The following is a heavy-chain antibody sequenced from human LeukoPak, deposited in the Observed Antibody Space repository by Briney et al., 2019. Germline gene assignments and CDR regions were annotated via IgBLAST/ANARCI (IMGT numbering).Heavy chain of an antibody. V-gene: IGHV1-18*01. CDR1: GYTFTSYG. CDR3: ATPSPSGYGDYFAFDI. CDR2: ISAYNGNT. D-gene: IGHD4-17*01. Sequence: ASVKVSCKASGYTFTSYGISWVRQAPGQGLEWMGWISAYNGNTNYAQKLQGRVTMTTDTSTSTAYMELRSLRSDDTAVYYCATPSPSGYGDYFAFDIWGQGTMVTVSS. J-gene: IGHJ3*02.